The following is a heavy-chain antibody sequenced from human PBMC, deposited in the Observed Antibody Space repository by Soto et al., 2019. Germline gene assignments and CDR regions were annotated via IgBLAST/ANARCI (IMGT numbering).Heavy chain of an antibody. D-gene: IGHD5-18*01. V-gene: IGHV1-69*12. Sequence: QVQLVQSGAEVKKPGSSVKVSCKASGGTFSSYAISWVRQAPGQGLEWMGGIIPIFGTANCAQKFQGRVTITADESTSTAYMELSSLRSEDTAVYYCARDGFNTGGFGYGHCWGQGTLVTVSS. J-gene: IGHJ4*02. CDR1: GGTFSSYA. CDR3: ARDGFNTGGFGYGHC. CDR2: IIPIFGTA.